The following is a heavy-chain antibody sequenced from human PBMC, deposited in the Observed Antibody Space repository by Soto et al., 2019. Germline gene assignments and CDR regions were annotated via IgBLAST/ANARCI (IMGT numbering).Heavy chain of an antibody. CDR1: GLTRTKAS. Sequence: PGGSLRLSCAASGLTRTKASMSWVRQATGKGLEWVGHIKSNADGGATDYAAPVKGRFTVSRDDSRNTLYLQLNSLKTEDTAVYYCTTAPFSFITLPGTSFLIGMDVWGQGTTVTVSS. D-gene: IGHD3-10*01. CDR3: TTAPFSFITLPGTSFLIGMDV. CDR2: IKSNADGGAT. J-gene: IGHJ6*02. V-gene: IGHV3-15*01.